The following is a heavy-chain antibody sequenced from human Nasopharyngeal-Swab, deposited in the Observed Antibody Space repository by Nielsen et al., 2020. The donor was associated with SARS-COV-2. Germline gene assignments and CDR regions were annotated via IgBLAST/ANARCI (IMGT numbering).Heavy chain of an antibody. D-gene: IGHD3-22*01. Sequence: SETLSLTCTVSGGSISSSSYYWGWIRQPPGKGLEWIGSIYYSGSTYYNLSLKSPVTISVDTSKNQFSLKLSSVTAADTSVYYCARLATGIWYYYDSSGATGFDPWGQGTLVTVSS. CDR3: ARLATGIWYYYDSSGATGFDP. CDR1: GGSISSSSYY. CDR2: IYYSGST. J-gene: IGHJ5*02. V-gene: IGHV4-39*01.